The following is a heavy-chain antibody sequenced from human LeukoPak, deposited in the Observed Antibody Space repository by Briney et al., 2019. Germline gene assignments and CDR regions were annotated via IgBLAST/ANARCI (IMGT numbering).Heavy chain of an antibody. CDR2: INPPSGAT. V-gene: IGHV1-2*02. J-gene: IGHJ4*02. Sequence: ASVKVSCKASGYTFTGHYMHWVRQAPGQGLEWVGWINPPSGATRHAQYVQGRVTMSRDTSISTAYMEMSGLKCADNAVYCGARGHPVGGKDYWGQGTLVTVSS. CDR1: GYTFTGHY. CDR3: ARGHPVGGKDY. D-gene: IGHD1-26*01.